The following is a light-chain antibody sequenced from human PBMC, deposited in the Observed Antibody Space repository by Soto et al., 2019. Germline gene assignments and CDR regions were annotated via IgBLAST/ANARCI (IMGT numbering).Light chain of an antibody. J-gene: IGLJ1*01. CDR3: QSYDSSPNYV. CDR1: SSNIGAGYD. Sequence: SVLTQPPSVSGAPGQRVTICCTGSSSNIGAGYDVHWYQQFPGTAPKLLIYANSNRPSGVPDRFSGSKSGTSASLAITGLQAEDEADYYCQSYDSSPNYVFGTGTKVTVL. V-gene: IGLV1-40*01. CDR2: ANS.